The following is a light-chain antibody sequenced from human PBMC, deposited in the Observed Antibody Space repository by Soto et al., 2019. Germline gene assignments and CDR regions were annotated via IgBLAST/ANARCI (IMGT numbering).Light chain of an antibody. CDR2: LGS. CDR3: MQALQTRT. V-gene: IGKV2-28*01. J-gene: IGKJ1*01. CDR1: QSLLHSNGYNY. Sequence: VMTQSPLSLPVTLGQPASISCRSSQSLLHSNGYNYLDWYLQKPGQSPQLLIYLGSNRASGVPDRFSGSGSGTDFTLKVSRVEAEDVGVYYCMQALQTRTFGQGTKVDI.